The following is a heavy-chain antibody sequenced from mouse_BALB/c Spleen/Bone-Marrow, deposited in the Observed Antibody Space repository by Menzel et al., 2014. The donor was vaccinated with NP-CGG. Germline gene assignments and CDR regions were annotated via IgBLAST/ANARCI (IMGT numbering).Heavy chain of an antibody. CDR2: INPSNGGT. J-gene: IGHJ2*01. CDR3: TRYGNYCFDY. V-gene: IGHV1S81*02. CDR1: GYTFASYY. Sequence: VQLQQSGAELVKPGASVKLSCKASGYTFASYYMYWVKQRPGQGLEWIGEINPSNGGTNFNEKFKSKATLTVDKSSSTAYMQLSSLTSEDSAVYYCTRYGNYCFDYWGQGTTLTVSS. D-gene: IGHD2-1*01.